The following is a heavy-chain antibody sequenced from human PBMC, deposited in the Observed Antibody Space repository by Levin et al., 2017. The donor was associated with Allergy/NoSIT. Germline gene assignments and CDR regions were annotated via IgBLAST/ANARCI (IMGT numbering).Heavy chain of an antibody. Sequence: PSQTLSLPCTVSGGSIRSNYWSWIRQAPGRGLEWIGCMFYTGDTKYNPSLRGRVTISLDTSTNQFSLKLRSVTAADTAVYYCARDRVILGDTNYYYGVDVWGQGTTVTVSS. CDR3: ARDRVILGDTNYYYGVDV. D-gene: IGHD1-26*01. CDR1: GGSIRSNY. J-gene: IGHJ6*02. CDR2: MFYTGDT. V-gene: IGHV4-59*01.